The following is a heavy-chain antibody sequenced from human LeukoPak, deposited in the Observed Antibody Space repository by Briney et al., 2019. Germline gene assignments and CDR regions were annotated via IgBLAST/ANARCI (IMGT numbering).Heavy chain of an antibody. Sequence: SVKVSCKTSGGTFSSYAISWVRQAPGQGLEWMGGIIPIFGTANYAQKFQGRVTITADESTSTAYMELSSLRSEDTAVYYCARGEDEEQQLSPFDYWGQGTLVTVSS. CDR2: IIPIFGTA. J-gene: IGHJ4*02. V-gene: IGHV1-69*13. CDR3: ARGEDEEQQLSPFDY. D-gene: IGHD6-13*01. CDR1: GGTFSSYA.